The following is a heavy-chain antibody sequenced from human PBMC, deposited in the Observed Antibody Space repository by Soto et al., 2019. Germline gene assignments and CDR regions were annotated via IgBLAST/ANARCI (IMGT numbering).Heavy chain of an antibody. CDR2: ISAYNGNT. J-gene: IGHJ4*02. V-gene: IGHV1-18*01. CDR1: GYTFTNFF. CDR3: ASGGLPLDY. Sequence: GASVKVSCKASGYTFTNFFISWVRQAPGQGLEWMGWISAYNGNTNYAQNFQGRVTMTTDTSTSTAYMELRSLRSDDTAVYYCASGGLPLDYWGPGTLVTVSS. D-gene: IGHD3-10*01.